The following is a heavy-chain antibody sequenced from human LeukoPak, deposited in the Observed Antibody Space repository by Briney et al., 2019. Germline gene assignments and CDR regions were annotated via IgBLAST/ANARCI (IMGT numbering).Heavy chain of an antibody. CDR1: GYTLTDYF. J-gene: IGHJ4*02. Sequence: ASVKVSCKASGYTLTDYFMHWVRQARGQGREWMGWINPNSGATSYAQKFQGRVTMTRDTSISTAYMELSRLRSDDTAVYYCARDNSLMVYDYWGQGSLVTVSP. D-gene: IGHD2-8*01. CDR3: ARDNSLMVYDY. CDR2: INPNSGAT. V-gene: IGHV1-2*02.